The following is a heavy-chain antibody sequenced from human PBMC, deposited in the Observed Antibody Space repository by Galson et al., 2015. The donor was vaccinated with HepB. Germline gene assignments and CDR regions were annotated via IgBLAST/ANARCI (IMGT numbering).Heavy chain of an antibody. Sequence: SLRLSCAASGFIFSSYSMHWVRQAPGKGLEYISVVSPNGGTTYYVDSMKGRSTISRDNSHNTVYLQMDSLRVEDMGVYYCARESPPGSTDFWGQGTLVTVSS. V-gene: IGHV3-64*02. CDR3: ARESPPGSTDF. CDR2: VSPNGGTT. J-gene: IGHJ4*02. CDR1: GFIFSSYS. D-gene: IGHD2-2*01.